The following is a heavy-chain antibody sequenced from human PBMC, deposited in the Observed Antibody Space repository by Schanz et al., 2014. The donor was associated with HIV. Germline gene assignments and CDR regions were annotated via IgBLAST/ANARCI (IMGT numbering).Heavy chain of an antibody. V-gene: IGHV3-66*02. D-gene: IGHD4-4*01. J-gene: IGHJ6*02. CDR1: GFTMEDYA. Sequence: EVQLMESGGGLVQPGRSLRLSCAASGFTMEDYAMHWVRQGPGKGLEWVSVIYSGGNTYYADSVKGRFTISRDNSKNTLFLQMNSLRAEDTAVYYCARVEGPPTFYYYYYGSDVWGQGTAVTVSS. CDR3: ARVEGPPTFYYYYYGSDV. CDR2: IYSGGNT.